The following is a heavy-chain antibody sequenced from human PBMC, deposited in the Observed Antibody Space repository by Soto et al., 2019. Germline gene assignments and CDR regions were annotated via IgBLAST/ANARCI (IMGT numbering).Heavy chain of an antibody. CDR2: IIPIFGTA. D-gene: IGHD3-22*01. Sequence: GASVKVSCKASGGTFSSYAISWVRQAPGQGLEWMGGIIPIFGTANYAQKFQGRVTITADESTSTAYMELSSLRSEDTAVYYCASGPRIVVVITTKYFQNWGQGTLVTVSS. CDR3: ASGPRIVVVITTKYFQN. J-gene: IGHJ1*01. V-gene: IGHV1-69*13. CDR1: GGTFSSYA.